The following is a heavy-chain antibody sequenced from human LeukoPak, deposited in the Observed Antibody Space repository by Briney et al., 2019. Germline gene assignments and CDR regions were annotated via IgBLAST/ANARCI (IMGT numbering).Heavy chain of an antibody. CDR3: ARNIVATTHDAFDI. CDR2: IYYSGST. V-gene: IGHV4-59*12. Sequence: SETLSLTCTVSGGSISSYYWSWIRQPPGKGLEWIGYIYYSGSTKYNPSLKSRVTISVDTSKNQFSLKLSSVTAADTAVYYCARNIVATTHDAFDIWGQGTMVTVSS. CDR1: GGSISSYY. D-gene: IGHD5-12*01. J-gene: IGHJ3*02.